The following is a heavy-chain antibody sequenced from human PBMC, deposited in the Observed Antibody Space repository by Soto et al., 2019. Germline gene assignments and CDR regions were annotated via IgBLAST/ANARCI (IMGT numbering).Heavy chain of an antibody. V-gene: IGHV4-31*03. D-gene: IGHD3-16*02. CDR3: ARGNYDYVWGSYLTYYFDY. CDR1: GGSISSGGYY. Sequence: SQTLSLTCTVSGGSISSGGYYWSWIRQHPGKGLEWIGYIYYSVSTYYNPSLKSRVSIAVDTSKNQFSPKLSSVTAADTAVYYCARGNYDYVWGSYLTYYFDYWGKGTLVIGSS. J-gene: IGHJ4*02. CDR2: IYYSVST.